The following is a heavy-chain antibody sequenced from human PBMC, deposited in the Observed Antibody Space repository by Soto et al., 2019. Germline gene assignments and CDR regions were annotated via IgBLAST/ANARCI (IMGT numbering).Heavy chain of an antibody. CDR1: GYIFTTYG. V-gene: IGHV1-18*01. J-gene: IGHJ6*02. Sequence: QIQLVQFGGEVARPGASVTVSCEASGYIFTTYGLSWVRQTPAHGLEWMGWISADSGYTPYAQFFQGRVTMTRDTSSNTGYMTLRDLTSDDTGIYYCARDRPPGSLYGMDAWGQGTAVTVSS. CDR3: ARDRPPGSLYGMDA. CDR2: ISADSGYT.